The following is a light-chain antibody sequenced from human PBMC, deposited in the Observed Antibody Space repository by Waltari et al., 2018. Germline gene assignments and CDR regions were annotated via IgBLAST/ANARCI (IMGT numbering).Light chain of an antibody. Sequence: CRASHSVSSSYFAWYQQKPGQAPRLLIYGASSRATGIPDRFSGSGSGTDFTLTISRLEPEDFAVYYCQQYGTSSYTFGQGTKLEIK. V-gene: IGKV3-20*01. CDR1: HSVSSSY. CDR2: GAS. CDR3: QQYGTSSYT. J-gene: IGKJ2*01.